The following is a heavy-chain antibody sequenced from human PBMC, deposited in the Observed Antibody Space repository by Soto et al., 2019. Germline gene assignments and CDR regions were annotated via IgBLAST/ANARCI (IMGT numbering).Heavy chain of an antibody. CDR1: GGTFSSYA. V-gene: IGHV1-69*13. CDR2: IIPIFGTA. D-gene: IGHD6-19*01. CDR3: ARHTSSGGGLFYYYGMDV. J-gene: IGHJ6*02. Sequence: ASVKVSCKASGGTFSSYAISWVRQAPGQGLEWMGGIIPIFGTANYAQKFQGRVKVTADESTGKAYMELSSLRSEDTAVYYCARHTSSGGGLFYYYGMDVWGQGTTVTVSS.